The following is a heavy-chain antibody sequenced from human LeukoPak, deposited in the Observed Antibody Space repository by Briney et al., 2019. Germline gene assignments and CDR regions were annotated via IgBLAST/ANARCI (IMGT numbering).Heavy chain of an antibody. V-gene: IGHV1-69*02. D-gene: IGHD6-25*01. CDR3: ARRSSALDAFDI. J-gene: IGHJ3*02. CDR1: GGTFSSYT. CDR2: IIPILGIA. Sequence: SVKVSCKASGGTFSSYTISWVRQAPGQGLEWMGRIIPILGIANYAQKFQGRVTITADKSTSTAYMELSSLRSEDTAVYYCARRSSALDAFDIWGQGTMVTVSS.